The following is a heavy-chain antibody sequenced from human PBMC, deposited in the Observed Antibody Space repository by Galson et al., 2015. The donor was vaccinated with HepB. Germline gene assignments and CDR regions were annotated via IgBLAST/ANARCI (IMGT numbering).Heavy chain of an antibody. J-gene: IGHJ4*02. CDR3: ARTCRGGSCYSRFDY. CDR2: IDPSGDNT. Sequence: SVKVSCKASGYTFTSYDVNWVRQATGQGLEWMGIIDPSGDNTTYAQKFQGRVTMTRDTSTSTVSMELSSLRSEDSAVYYCARTCRGGSCYSRFDYWGQGTLVTVSS. V-gene: IGHV1-46*01. D-gene: IGHD2-15*01. CDR1: GYTFTSYD.